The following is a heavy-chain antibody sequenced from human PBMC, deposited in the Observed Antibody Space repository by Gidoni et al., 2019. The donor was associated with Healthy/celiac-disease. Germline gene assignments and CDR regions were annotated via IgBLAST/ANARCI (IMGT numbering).Heavy chain of an antibody. J-gene: IGHJ6*02. D-gene: IGHD6-13*01. CDR1: GGSVSSGSYY. Sequence: QVQLQESGPGLVKPSETLALTCTVSGGSVSSGSYYWSWIRQPPGKGREWIGDIYYSGSTNYTPSLKSRVTISVDTSKNQFSLKLSSVTAADTAVYYCAREPGATAGPFDYYYGMDVWGQGTTVTVSS. CDR2: IYYSGST. V-gene: IGHV4-61*01. CDR3: AREPGATAGPFDYYYGMDV.